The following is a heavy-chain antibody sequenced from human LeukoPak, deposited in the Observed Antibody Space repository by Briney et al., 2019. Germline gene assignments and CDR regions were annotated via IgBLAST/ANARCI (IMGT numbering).Heavy chain of an antibody. V-gene: IGHV1-69*13. CDR3: ARRGQHLNDAFDI. D-gene: IGHD6-13*01. CDR1: GGTFSSYA. J-gene: IGHJ3*02. CDR2: IIPIFGTA. Sequence: GASVKVSCKASGGTFSSYAISWVRQAPGQGLEWMGGIIPIFGTANYAQKFQGRVTITADESTSTAYMELSSLRSEDTAVYYCARRGQHLNDAFDIWGQGTMVTVSS.